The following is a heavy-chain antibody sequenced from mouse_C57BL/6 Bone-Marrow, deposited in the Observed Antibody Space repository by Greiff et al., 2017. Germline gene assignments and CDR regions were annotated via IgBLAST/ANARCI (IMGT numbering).Heavy chain of an antibody. J-gene: IGHJ2*01. V-gene: IGHV1-19*01. Sequence: DVQLQESGPVLVKPGASVKMSCKASGYTFTDYYMNWVKQSHGKSLEWIGVINPYNGGTSYNQKFKGKAPLTVEKSSSPAYMELNSLTSEDSAIYYCEKSDYWGQGTTPTVSS. CDR2: INPYNGGT. CDR3: EKSDY. CDR1: GYTFTDYY.